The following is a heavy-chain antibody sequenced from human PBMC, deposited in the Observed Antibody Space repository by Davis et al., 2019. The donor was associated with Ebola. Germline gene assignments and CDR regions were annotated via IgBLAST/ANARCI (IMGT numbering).Heavy chain of an antibody. CDR2: IYPGDSDT. D-gene: IGHD6-13*01. CDR1: GYSFTSYW. J-gene: IGHJ5*02. Sequence: GESLKISCKGSGYSFTSYWIGWVRQMPGKGLEWMGIIYPGDSDTRYSPSFQGQVTISADKSISTAYLQWSSLKASDTAMYYCARRLGYSSSWSPANWFDPWGQGTLVTVSS. V-gene: IGHV5-51*01. CDR3: ARRLGYSSSWSPANWFDP.